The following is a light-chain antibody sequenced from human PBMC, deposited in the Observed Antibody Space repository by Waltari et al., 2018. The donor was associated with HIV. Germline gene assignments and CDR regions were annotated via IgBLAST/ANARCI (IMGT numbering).Light chain of an antibody. CDR3: QVWDGSSDHWV. J-gene: IGLJ2*01. CDR2: ADS. CDR1: NIGSKS. Sequence: SYVLTQPPSVSVAPGKPARITCGGNNIGSKSVHWYQQKPGQAPVLVIYADSDRPSGIPERFSGSKSGDTAALIISRVEAGDEADYSCQVWDGSSDHWVFGGGTKLTVL. V-gene: IGLV3-21*04.